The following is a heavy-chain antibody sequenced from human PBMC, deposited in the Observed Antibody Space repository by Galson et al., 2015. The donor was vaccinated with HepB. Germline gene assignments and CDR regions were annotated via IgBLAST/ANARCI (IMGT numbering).Heavy chain of an antibody. V-gene: IGHV5-10-1*01. CDR2: IDPSDSYT. J-gene: IGHJ3*01. CDR1: GYSFTSYW. D-gene: IGHD3-10*01. Sequence: QSGAEVKKPGESLRISCKGSGYSFTSYWITWVRQMPGKGLEWMGRIDPSDSYTNYSPSFQGHVTISADKSISTAYLQWSSLRASDTAMFYCAAISRGAPSRGALDFWGQGTMVTVSS. CDR3: AAISRGAPSRGALDF.